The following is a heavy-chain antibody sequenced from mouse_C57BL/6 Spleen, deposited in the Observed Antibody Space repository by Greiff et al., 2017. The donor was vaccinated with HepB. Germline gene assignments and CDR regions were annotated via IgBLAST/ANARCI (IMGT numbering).Heavy chain of an antibody. CDR3: ELYGSYTGGAMDY. J-gene: IGHJ4*01. CDR2: INPSNGGT. CDR1: GYTFTSYW. Sequence: QVQLQQPGTELVKPGASVKLSCKASGYTFTSYWMHWVKQRPGQGLEWIGNINPSNGGTNYNEKFKSKATLTVDKSSSTAYMQLSRLTSEDSAVYYCELYGSYTGGAMDYWGQGTSVTVSS. D-gene: IGHD2-3*01. V-gene: IGHV1-53*01.